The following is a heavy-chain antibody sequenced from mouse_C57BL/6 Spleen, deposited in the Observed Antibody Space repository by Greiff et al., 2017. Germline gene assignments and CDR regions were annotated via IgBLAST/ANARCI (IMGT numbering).Heavy chain of an antibody. CDR1: GYTFTSYW. CDR3: ARREKIDGYPYYYAMDY. J-gene: IGHJ4*01. D-gene: IGHD2-3*01. Sequence: QVQLQQSGAELVKPGASVKLSCKASGYTFTSYWMQWVKQRPGQGLEWIGEIDPSDSYTNYNQKFKGKATLTVDTSSSTAYMQLSSLTSEDSAVYYCARREKIDGYPYYYAMDYWGQGTSVTVSS. V-gene: IGHV1-50*01. CDR2: IDPSDSYT.